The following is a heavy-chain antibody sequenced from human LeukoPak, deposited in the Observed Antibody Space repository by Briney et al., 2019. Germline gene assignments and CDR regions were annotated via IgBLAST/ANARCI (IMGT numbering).Heavy chain of an antibody. D-gene: IGHD5/OR15-5a*01. CDR3: ARGRVYSVYESFDY. CDR2: NNPNTGGT. CDR1: GYTFAGYY. J-gene: IGHJ4*02. Sequence: ASVKVSCKASGYTFAGYYMHWVRQAPGQGLEWMGWNNPNTGGTDYAQKFQGRVTMTSDTSISTAYMELSRLRSDDTAVYYCARGRVYSVYESFDYWGQGTLVTVSS. V-gene: IGHV1-2*02.